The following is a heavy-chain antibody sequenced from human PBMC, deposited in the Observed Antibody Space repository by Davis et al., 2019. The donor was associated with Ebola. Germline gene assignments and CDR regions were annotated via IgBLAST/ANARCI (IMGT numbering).Heavy chain of an antibody. CDR3: ARAPLLYSGYDLRHFDY. J-gene: IGHJ4*02. CDR1: ADTFTSYA. D-gene: IGHD5-12*01. V-gene: IGHV1-3*01. Sequence: ASLKITCSAAADTFTSYAMQEGRRASVQRLEWMGWINAGNGNTKYSQKFQGRVTITRDTSASTAYMELSSLRSEDTAVYYCARAPLLYSGYDLRHFDYWGQGILVTVSS. CDR2: INAGNGNT.